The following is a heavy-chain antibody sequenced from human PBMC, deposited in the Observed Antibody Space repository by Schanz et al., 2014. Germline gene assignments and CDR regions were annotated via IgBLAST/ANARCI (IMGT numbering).Heavy chain of an antibody. CDR2: ISHDGRA. CDR1: GFTFSIYA. D-gene: IGHD3-3*01. J-gene: IGHJ4*02. Sequence: EMQLLESGGGLIQPGGSLRLSCSASGFTFSIYAMHWVRQAPGKGLEYVSAISHDGRAYYADSVKGRFTISRDNSKNTVYIQMNSLRAEDTAVYYCVRDSFFAFDYWGQGTLVTVSS. V-gene: IGHV3-64D*06. CDR3: VRDSFFAFDY.